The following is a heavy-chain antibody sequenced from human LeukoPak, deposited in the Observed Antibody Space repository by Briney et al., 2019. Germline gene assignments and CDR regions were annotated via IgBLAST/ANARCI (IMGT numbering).Heavy chain of an antibody. V-gene: IGHV4-30-4*08. D-gene: IGHD6-6*01. CDR3: ASSIAARVY. CDR1: GASVSSGDYY. J-gene: IGHJ4*02. CDR2: FYYSGST. Sequence: SQTLSLTCTVSGASVSSGDYYWSWIRQPPGKGLGWIEYFYYSGSTYYNPSLKSRITISVDTSKNQFSLKLTSVTAADTAVYYCASSIAARVYWGPGTLVTVSS.